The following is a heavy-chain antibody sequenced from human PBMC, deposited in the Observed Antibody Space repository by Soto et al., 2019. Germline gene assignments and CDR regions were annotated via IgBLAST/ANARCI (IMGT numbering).Heavy chain of an antibody. CDR3: VRRGDGYKRTPLPYYYYGMDV. D-gene: IGHD5-12*01. J-gene: IGHJ6*02. V-gene: IGHV5-51*01. CDR2: IYPGDSDT. Sequence: GESLKISCKGSGYSFTSYWIGWVRQMPGKGLEWMGIIYPGDSDTRYSPSFQGQVTISADKSISTAYLQWSSLKASDTAMYYCVRRGDGYKRTPLPYYYYGMDVWGQGTTVTVSS. CDR1: GYSFTSYW.